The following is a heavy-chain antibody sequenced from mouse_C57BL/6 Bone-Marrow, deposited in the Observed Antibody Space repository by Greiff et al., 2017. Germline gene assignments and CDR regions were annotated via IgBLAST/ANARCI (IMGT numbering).Heavy chain of an antibody. CDR2: IDPEDGET. CDR3: ARVVLLFDN. D-gene: IGHD1-1*01. V-gene: IGHV14-2*01. Sequence: EVQLQQSGAELVKPGASVKLSCTASGFNIKAYYMHWVKQRTEKGLEWIGRIDPEDGETKYALKLPGKATITADTSSNTAYLQRSSLTSEDTAVYYFARVVLLFDNWGQGTTLTVTA. J-gene: IGHJ2*01. CDR1: GFNIKAYY.